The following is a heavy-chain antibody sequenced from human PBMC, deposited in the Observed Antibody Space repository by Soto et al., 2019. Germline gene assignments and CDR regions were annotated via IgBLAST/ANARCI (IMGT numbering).Heavy chain of an antibody. J-gene: IGHJ4*02. D-gene: IGHD6-13*01. V-gene: IGHV4-59*01. Sequence: SETLSLTCTVSGGSISSYYWSWIRQPPGKGLEWIGYIYYSGSTNYNPSLKSRVTISVDTSKNQFSLKLSSVTAADTAVYYCAREQAPGSSSWYYFDYWGQGTLVTVSS. CDR1: GGSISSYY. CDR2: IYYSGST. CDR3: AREQAPGSSSWYYFDY.